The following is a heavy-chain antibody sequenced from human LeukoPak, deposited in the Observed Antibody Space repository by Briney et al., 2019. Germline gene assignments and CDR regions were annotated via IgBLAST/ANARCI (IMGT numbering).Heavy chain of an antibody. V-gene: IGHV3-23*01. CDR2: IGGSVGSM. Sequence: GGSLRLSCAASGFTFSSYVMSWVRQAPGKGLEWVSNIGGSVGSMFYAASVKGRFAISRDNSKKTLFLQMNNLRVEDTAVYYCAKRGNSWDLFDYWGQGTLVTVSS. CDR3: AKRGNSWDLFDY. CDR1: GFTFSSYV. J-gene: IGHJ4*02. D-gene: IGHD6-13*01.